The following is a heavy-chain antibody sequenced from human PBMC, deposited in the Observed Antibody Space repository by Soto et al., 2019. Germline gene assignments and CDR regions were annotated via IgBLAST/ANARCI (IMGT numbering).Heavy chain of an antibody. D-gene: IGHD6-19*01. V-gene: IGHV1-8*01. CDR1: GYPLTSYD. CDR2: MNPNSGNT. CDR3: ASSNSTGWYLYAFDI. Sequence: SVKVSCTASGYPLTSYDINWVRQAAGQGLEWMGWMNPNSGNTGYAQKFQGRVTMTRNTSISTAYMELSSLRSEDTAVYYCASSNSTGWYLYAFDIWGQRTMVTVSS. J-gene: IGHJ3*02.